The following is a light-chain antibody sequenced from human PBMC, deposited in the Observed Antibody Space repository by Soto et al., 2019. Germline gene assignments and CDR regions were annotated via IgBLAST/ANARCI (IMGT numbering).Light chain of an antibody. J-gene: IGLJ3*02. CDR3: SSYAGINNWV. CDR1: SSDVGRYKF. V-gene: IGLV2-8*01. CDR2: EVN. Sequence: QSALTQPPSASGSPGQSVTISCTGTSSDVGRYKFVSWYQQNPGKAPKLIIYEVNRRPSGVPDRFSGSKSGNTASLTVSGLQADDEAHYYCSSYAGINNWVFGGGTKVTVL.